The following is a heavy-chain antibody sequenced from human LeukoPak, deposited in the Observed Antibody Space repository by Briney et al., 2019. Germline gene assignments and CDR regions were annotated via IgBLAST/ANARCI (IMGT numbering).Heavy chain of an antibody. D-gene: IGHD2-15*01. CDR3: AKDRGYCSGGSCHPLDY. V-gene: IGHV3-23*01. J-gene: IGHJ4*02. CDR2: ISGSGGST. Sequence: GGSLRLSCAASGFTFSSYAMSWVRQAPGKGLEWVSAISGSGGSTYYADSVKGRFTISRDNSKNTLYLQMNSLRAEDTAVYYCAKDRGYCSGGSCHPLDYWGREPWSPSPQ. CDR1: GFTFSSYA.